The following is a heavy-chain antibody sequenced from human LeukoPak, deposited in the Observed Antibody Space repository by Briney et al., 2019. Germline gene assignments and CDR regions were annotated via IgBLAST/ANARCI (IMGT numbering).Heavy chain of an antibody. J-gene: IGHJ4*02. D-gene: IGHD2-2*01. CDR1: GYTFSNLG. V-gene: IGHV1-18*01. CDR2: ISGNNEKP. CDR3: PRDETSKNDY. Sequence: ASVRVSCKTSGYTFSNLGINWVRQAPGQGLEGMGWISGNNEKPNYGQKFQGRFTVSTHSSTSTTYMELKNMRFDDTAVYYCPRDETSKNDYWGQGTLVTVSS.